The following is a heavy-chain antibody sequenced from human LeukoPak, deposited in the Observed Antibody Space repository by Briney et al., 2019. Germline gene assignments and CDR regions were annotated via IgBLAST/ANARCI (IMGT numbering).Heavy chain of an antibody. J-gene: IGHJ4*02. CDR3: AKNSNQDIVVVPAAISFDY. D-gene: IGHD2-2*01. CDR2: ISGSGGRT. CDR1: RFTFSSYA. V-gene: IGHV3-23*01. Sequence: GGSLRLSCAASRFTFSSYAMRSVCQAPGKGVARVLAISGSGGRTYYAASLKGRFTIPRDNSKNTLYLQINSLRAEDTAVYYCAKNSNQDIVVVPAAISFDYWGQGTLVTVSS.